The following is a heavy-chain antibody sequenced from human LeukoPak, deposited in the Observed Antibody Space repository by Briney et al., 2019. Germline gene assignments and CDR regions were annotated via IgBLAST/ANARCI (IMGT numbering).Heavy chain of an antibody. CDR3: ARDFVDFWSGPAYYFDY. D-gene: IGHD3-3*01. J-gene: IGHJ4*02. Sequence: PGGSLGLSCAASGFTFSSYAMHWVRQAPGKGLEWVAVISYDGSNKYYADSVKGRFTISRDNSKNTLYLQMNSLRAEDTAVYYCARDFVDFWSGPAYYFDYWGQGTLVTVSS. V-gene: IGHV3-30*04. CDR1: GFTFSSYA. CDR2: ISYDGSNK.